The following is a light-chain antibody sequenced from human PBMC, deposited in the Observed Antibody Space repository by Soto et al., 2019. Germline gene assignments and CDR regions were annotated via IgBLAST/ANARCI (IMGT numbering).Light chain of an antibody. CDR3: SSYTSSSNPYV. Sequence: QSALTQPASASGSPGQSITISCTGTSSDVGGYNYVSWYQQHPGKAPKLMIYEVSNRPSGVSNRFSGSKSGNTASLTISGLQAEDEADYYCSSYTSSSNPYVFGTGTKLTVL. CDR1: SSDVGGYNY. V-gene: IGLV2-14*01. CDR2: EVS. J-gene: IGLJ1*01.